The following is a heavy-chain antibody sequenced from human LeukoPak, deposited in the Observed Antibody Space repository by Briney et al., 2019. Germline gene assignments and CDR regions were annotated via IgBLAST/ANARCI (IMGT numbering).Heavy chain of an antibody. CDR1: GFTFSSYA. D-gene: IGHD1-1*01. CDR2: ISGSGGST. J-gene: IGHJ6*02. V-gene: IGHV3-23*01. Sequence: GSLRLSCAASGFTFSSYAMSWVRQAPGKGLEWVSPISGSGGSTYYADSVKGRFTISRDNSKNTLYLQMNSLRAEDTAVYYCAKDLDDAAYYYGMDVWGQGTTVTVSS. CDR3: AKDLDDAAYYYGMDV.